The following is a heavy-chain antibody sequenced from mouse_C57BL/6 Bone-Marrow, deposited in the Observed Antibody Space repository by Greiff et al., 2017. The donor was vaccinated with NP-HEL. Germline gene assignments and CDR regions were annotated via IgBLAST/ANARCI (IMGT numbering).Heavy chain of an antibody. CDR2: IYPGGGYT. J-gene: IGHJ4*01. V-gene: IGHV1-63*01. Sequence: VQLQQSGAELVRPGTSVKMSCKASGYTFTNYWIGWAKQRPGHGLEWIGDIYPGGGYTNYNEKFKGKATLTADKSSSTAYMQFSSLTSEDSAIYYCARGRSYAMDYWGQGTSVTVSS. D-gene: IGHD1-1*01. CDR1: GYTFTNYW. CDR3: ARGRSYAMDY.